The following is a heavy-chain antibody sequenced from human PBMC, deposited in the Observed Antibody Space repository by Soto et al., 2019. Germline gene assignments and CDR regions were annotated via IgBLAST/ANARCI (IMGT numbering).Heavy chain of an antibody. J-gene: IGHJ4*02. Sequence: QITLNESGPTQVKPRQTLTLTCTFSGFSLTTSGVGVGWIRQSPGKAPEWLALIYWDDDKRYSPSLKSRLTITKDTSKIQVVLTMAHLDPADTATYYCAHRVLRTVFGLVTTTAIYFDFWGQGTPVAVSS. CDR2: IYWDDDK. V-gene: IGHV2-5*02. CDR1: GFSLTTSGVG. D-gene: IGHD3-3*01. CDR3: AHRVLRTVFGLVTTTAIYFDF.